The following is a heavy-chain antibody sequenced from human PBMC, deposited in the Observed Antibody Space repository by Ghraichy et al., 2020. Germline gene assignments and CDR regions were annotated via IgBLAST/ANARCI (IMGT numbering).Heavy chain of an antibody. D-gene: IGHD2-2*01. V-gene: IGHV1-18*01. CDR1: GYTFTSYG. CDR2: NSAYNGNT. Sequence: ASVKVSCKASGYTFTSYGISWVRQAPGQGLEWMGWNSAYNGNTNYAQKLQGRVTMTKDTSTSTAYMELRSLRSDDTAVYYCARGCSSTSCSANYYYGMDVWGQGTTVTVSS. CDR3: ARGCSSTSCSANYYYGMDV. J-gene: IGHJ6*02.